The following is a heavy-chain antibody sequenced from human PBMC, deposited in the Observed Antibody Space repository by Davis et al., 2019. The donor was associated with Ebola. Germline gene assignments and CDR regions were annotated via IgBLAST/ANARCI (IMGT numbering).Heavy chain of an antibody. Sequence: ASVKVSCKASGYTFNGYYMHWVRQAPGQGLEWMGRINPNSGGTNYAQKFQGRVTMTRDTSISTAYMELSRLRSDDTAVYYCARVLDSSGTDAFDIWGQGTMVTVSS. V-gene: IGHV1-2*06. CDR3: ARVLDSSGTDAFDI. D-gene: IGHD3-22*01. CDR1: GYTFNGYY. CDR2: INPNSGGT. J-gene: IGHJ3*02.